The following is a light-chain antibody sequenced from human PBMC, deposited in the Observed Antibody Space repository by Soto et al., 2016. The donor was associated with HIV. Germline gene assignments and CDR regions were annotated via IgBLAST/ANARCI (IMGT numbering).Light chain of an antibody. V-gene: IGKV1-5*03. J-gene: IGKJ2*01. CDR1: QDITTW. Sequence: DIQMTQSPSTLSASVGDRVTITCRASQDITTWLAWYQQKPGKPPNLLIYKASNLQNGVPSRFSGSGSGTEFTLSINSLQPDDFATYYCQQFGNKPYTSGQGTQAGD. CDR2: KAS. CDR3: QQFGNKPYT.